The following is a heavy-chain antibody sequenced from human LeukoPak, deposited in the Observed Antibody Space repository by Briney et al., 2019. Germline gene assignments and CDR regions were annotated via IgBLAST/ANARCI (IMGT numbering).Heavy chain of an antibody. Sequence: PSETLSLTCAVYGGSFSSYYWSWIRQPPGKGLEWIGEINHSGSTNYNPSLKSRVTISVDTSKNQFSLKLSSVTAADTAVYYCARGVRRGIAAGEIDYWGQGTLVTVSS. V-gene: IGHV4-34*01. D-gene: IGHD6-25*01. CDR1: GGSFSSYY. CDR3: ARGVRRGIAAGEIDY. J-gene: IGHJ4*02. CDR2: INHSGST.